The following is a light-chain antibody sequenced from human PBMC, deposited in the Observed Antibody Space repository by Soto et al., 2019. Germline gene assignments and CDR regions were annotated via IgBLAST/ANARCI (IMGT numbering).Light chain of an antibody. V-gene: IGKV1-33*01. J-gene: IGKJ3*01. CDR1: EDIRTS. CDR2: GAS. Sequence: DIPMTQSPSSLSASVGARVSITCQASEDIRTSLSWFQHKPGRAPKRRTYGASYLETGVPSRFRGNGSGTVYTLTISSLQPEDIVTYCWQHYSSLPPFTFGPGTIVDIK. CDR3: QHYSSLPPFT.